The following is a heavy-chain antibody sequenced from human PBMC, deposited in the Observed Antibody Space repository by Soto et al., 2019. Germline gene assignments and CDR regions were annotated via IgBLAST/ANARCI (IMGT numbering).Heavy chain of an antibody. V-gene: IGHV4-30-4*01. CDR3: ASGLSKVGSVSPAAI. D-gene: IGHD2-2*01. Sequence: QVQLQESGPGLVKPSQTLSLTCTVSGGSISSGDYYWSWIRQPPGKGLEWIGYIYYSGSTYYNPSFKSRVTISVDTSKNQFSLKLSSVTAADTAVYYCASGLSKVGSVSPAAIWGQGTMVTVSS. CDR2: IYYSGST. J-gene: IGHJ3*02. CDR1: GGSISSGDYY.